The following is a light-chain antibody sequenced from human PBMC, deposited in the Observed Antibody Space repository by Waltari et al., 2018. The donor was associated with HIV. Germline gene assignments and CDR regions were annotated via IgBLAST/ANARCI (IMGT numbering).Light chain of an antibody. Sequence: QSALTQPASVSGSPGQSTTISCPGTSSDVGYFNYVSWYQQHPGKAPKLIINEVNNRPSGVSNHFSGSKSGYTASLTISGLRAEDEADYYCNSFSTSSTYVFGTGTRVTVL. CDR3: NSFSTSSTYV. CDR2: EVN. J-gene: IGLJ1*01. V-gene: IGLV2-14*01. CDR1: SSDVGYFNY.